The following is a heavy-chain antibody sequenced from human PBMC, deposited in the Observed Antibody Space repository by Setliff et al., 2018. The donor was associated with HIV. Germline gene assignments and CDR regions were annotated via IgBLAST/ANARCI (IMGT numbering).Heavy chain of an antibody. Sequence: PSETLSLTCTVSGGSISSHYWSWIRQPPGKGLEWIGYIYYSGSTNYNPSLKSRVTMSLDTSKSQFSLKLRSVTATDTAVYYCARRIAVANYYFDFWGQGTLVTVSS. D-gene: IGHD6-19*01. V-gene: IGHV4-59*08. CDR2: IYYSGST. J-gene: IGHJ4*02. CDR1: GGSISSHY. CDR3: ARRIAVANYYFDF.